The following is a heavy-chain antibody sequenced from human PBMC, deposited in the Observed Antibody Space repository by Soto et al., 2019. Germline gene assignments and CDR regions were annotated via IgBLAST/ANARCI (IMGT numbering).Heavy chain of an antibody. D-gene: IGHD6-19*01. J-gene: IGHJ5*02. CDR1: GASINSGGYY. V-gene: IGHV4-31*03. CDR3: ARLRMGVADTPNWVYP. Sequence: QVQLQESGPGLVKPSQTLSLTCTVSGASINSGGYYWSWIRQPPGKGLEWIGYMSNSGSSYYNPSDNPSSKSRLTISLDTSKNQVSLRLTSVTAADTAVYFCARLRMGVADTPNWVYPWGQGTLVTVSS. CDR2: MSNSGSS.